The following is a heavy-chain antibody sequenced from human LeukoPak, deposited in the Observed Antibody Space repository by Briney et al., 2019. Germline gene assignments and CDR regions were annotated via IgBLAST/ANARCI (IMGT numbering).Heavy chain of an antibody. D-gene: IGHD6-19*01. CDR3: ARAARSSGWNY. V-gene: IGHV4-34*01. CDR1: GGSFSGYY. J-gene: IGHJ4*02. CDR2: INHSGST. Sequence: KPSETLSLTCAVYGGSFSGYYWSWIRQPPGKGLEWIGEINHSGSTNYNPSLKSRVTISVDTSKNQFSLKLSSVTAADTAVYYCARAARSSGWNYWGQGTLVTVSS.